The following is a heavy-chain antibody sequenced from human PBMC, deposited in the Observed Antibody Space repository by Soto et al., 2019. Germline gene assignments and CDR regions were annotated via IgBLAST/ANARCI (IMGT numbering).Heavy chain of an antibody. CDR1: GGTFSSYT. V-gene: IGHV1-69*02. CDR2: IIPILGIA. CDR3: ASRLFYECSGSPYYYGMDV. J-gene: IGHJ6*02. D-gene: IGHD3-10*02. Sequence: QVQLVQSGAEVKKPGSSVKVSCKASGGTFSSYTISWVRQAPGQGLEWMGRIIPILGIANYAQKFQGRVTITADKSTSAAYMELSSLRSEDTAVYYCASRLFYECSGSPYYYGMDVWGQGTTVTVSS.